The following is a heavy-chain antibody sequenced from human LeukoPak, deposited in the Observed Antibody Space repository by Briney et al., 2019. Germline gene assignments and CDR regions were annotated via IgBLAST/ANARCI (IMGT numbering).Heavy chain of an antibody. V-gene: IGHV3-48*01. CDR1: GFTFSSYS. D-gene: IGHD2-2*01. Sequence: GGSLRLSCAASGFTFSSYSMNWVRQAPGKGLEWVSYISSSSITIYYADSVKGRFTISRDNSKNTLYLQMNSLRAEDTAVYYCAKALYSTSWTFDYWGQGTLVTVSS. J-gene: IGHJ4*02. CDR2: ISSSSITI. CDR3: AKALYSTSWTFDY.